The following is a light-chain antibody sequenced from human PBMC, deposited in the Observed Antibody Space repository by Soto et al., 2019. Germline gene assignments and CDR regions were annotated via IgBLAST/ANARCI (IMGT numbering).Light chain of an antibody. CDR3: QQYDNLPLT. CDR1: QDISNY. J-gene: IGKJ4*01. V-gene: IGKV1-33*01. Sequence: DIQMTQSPSSLSASVGDRVTITCQASQDISNYLNWYQQKPGKAPKLLIYDASNLETGVPSRFIGSGSGTDFSFPIRSLQPEDIATSYCQQYDNLPLTCGGGTKVEI. CDR2: DAS.